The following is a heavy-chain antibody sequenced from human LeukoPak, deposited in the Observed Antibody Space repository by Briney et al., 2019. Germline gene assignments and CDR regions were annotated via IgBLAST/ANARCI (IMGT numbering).Heavy chain of an antibody. V-gene: IGHV4-38-2*01. CDR3: ARHNRPATDDFWSGYYFRILSPFDY. Sequence: SETLSLTCAVSGYSISSGYYWGWIRRPPGKGLEWIGSIYHSGSTYYNPSHKSRVTISVDTSKNQFSLKLSSVTAADTAVYYCARHNRPATDDFWSGYYFRILSPFDYWGQGTLVTVSS. J-gene: IGHJ4*02. CDR1: GYSISSGYY. D-gene: IGHD3-3*01. CDR2: IYHSGST.